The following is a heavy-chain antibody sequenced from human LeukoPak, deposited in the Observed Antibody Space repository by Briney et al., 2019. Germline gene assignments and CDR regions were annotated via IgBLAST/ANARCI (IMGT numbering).Heavy chain of an antibody. CDR1: GFTFSSYW. V-gene: IGHV3-7*03. CDR2: IKQDGSEK. J-gene: IGHJ4*02. Sequence: PGGSLRLSCAASGFTFSSYWMSWVRQAPGKGLEWVANIKQDGSEKYYVDSVRGRFTISRDNAKNSLYLQMNSLRVEDTAVYYCARAYDILPGWLDYWGRETLVIVPS. CDR3: ARAYDILPGWLDY. D-gene: IGHD3-9*01.